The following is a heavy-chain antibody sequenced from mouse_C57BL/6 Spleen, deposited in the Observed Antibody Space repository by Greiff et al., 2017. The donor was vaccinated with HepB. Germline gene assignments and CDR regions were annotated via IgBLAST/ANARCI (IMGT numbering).Heavy chain of an antibody. V-gene: IGHV1-22*01. CDR2: INPNNGGT. J-gene: IGHJ3*01. CDR3: ASAPVFYSSFAY. CDR1: GYTFTDYN. Sequence: VQLKESGPELVKPGASVKMSCKASGYTFTDYNMHWVKQSHGKSLEWIGYINPNNGGTSYNQKFKGKATLTVNKSSSTAYMELRSLTSEDSAVYYCASAPVFYSSFAYWGQGTLVTVSA. D-gene: IGHD1-1*01.